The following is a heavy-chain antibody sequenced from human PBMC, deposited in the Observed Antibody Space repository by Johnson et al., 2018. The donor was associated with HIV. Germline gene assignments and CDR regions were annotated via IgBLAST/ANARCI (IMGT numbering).Heavy chain of an antibody. J-gene: IGHJ3*02. V-gene: IGHV3-73*01. Sequence: VQLVESGGGVVQPGGSLRLSCAASGFTFSGSAMHWVRQASGKGLEWVGRIRSKANSYTTEYAAAVKGRFTISRDDSKNSLYLQMNSLKTEDTAVYYCVRVELGAFDIWGQGTMVTVSS. CDR3: VRVELGAFDI. CDR2: IRSKANSYTT. D-gene: IGHD1-7*01. CDR1: GFTFSGSA.